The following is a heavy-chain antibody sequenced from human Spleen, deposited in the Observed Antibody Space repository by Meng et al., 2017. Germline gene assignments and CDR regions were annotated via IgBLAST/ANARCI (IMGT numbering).Heavy chain of an antibody. CDR1: GGTFSSYA. V-gene: IGHV1-69*10. J-gene: IGHJ4*02. Sequence: QVQLVQSGAEVKKPGSSVKVSCKASGGTFSSYAISWVRQAPGQGLEWMGGIIPILGIANYAQKFQGRVTITADKSTSTAYMELSSLRSEDTAVYYCARVPTKSDYGGKATGHPDWGQGTLVTVSS. CDR2: IIPILGIA. CDR3: ARVPTKSDYGGKATGHPD. D-gene: IGHD4-23*01.